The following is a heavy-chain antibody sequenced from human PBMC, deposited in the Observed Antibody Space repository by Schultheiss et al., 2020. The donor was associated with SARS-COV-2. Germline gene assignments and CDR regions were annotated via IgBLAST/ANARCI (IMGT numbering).Heavy chain of an antibody. J-gene: IGHJ3*02. CDR3: AIDYYDSREAGDAFDI. D-gene: IGHD3-22*01. CDR2: IYYSGST. V-gene: IGHV4-39*07. CDR1: GGSISSSSYY. Sequence: SETLSLTCTVSGGSISSSSYYWGWIRQPPGKGLEWIGSIYYSGSTYYNPSLKSRVTISVDTSKNQFSLKLSSVTAADTAVYYCAIDYYDSREAGDAFDIWGQGTMVTVSS.